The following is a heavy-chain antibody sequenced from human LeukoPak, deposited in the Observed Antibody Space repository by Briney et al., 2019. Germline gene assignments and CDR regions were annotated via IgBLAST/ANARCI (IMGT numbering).Heavy chain of an antibody. Sequence: GGSLRLSCAASGFTFSSYWMSWVRQAPGKGLEWVANIKQDGSEKYYVDSVKGRFTISRDNAKNSLYLQMNSLRAEDTAVYYCAKEWLLWFGEAPIDYWGQGTLVTVSS. J-gene: IGHJ4*02. CDR2: IKQDGSEK. D-gene: IGHD3-10*01. CDR1: GFTFSSYW. CDR3: AKEWLLWFGEAPIDY. V-gene: IGHV3-7*03.